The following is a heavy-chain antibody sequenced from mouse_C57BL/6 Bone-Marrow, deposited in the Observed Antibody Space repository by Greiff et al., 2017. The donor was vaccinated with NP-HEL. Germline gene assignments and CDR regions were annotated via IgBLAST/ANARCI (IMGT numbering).Heavy chain of an antibody. Sequence: EVKLVESGGDLVKPGGSLKLSCAASGFTFSSYGMSWVRQTPDKRLEWVATISSGGSYTYYPDSVKGRFTISRDNAKNTLYLQMSSLKSEDTAMYYCAREGIYYDYDDGRLYYAMDYWGQGTSVTVSS. V-gene: IGHV5-6*01. D-gene: IGHD2-4*01. CDR1: GFTFSSYG. CDR3: AREGIYYDYDDGRLYYAMDY. J-gene: IGHJ4*01. CDR2: ISSGGSYT.